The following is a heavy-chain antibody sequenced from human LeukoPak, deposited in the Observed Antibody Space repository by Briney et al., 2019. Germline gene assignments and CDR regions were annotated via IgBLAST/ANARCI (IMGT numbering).Heavy chain of an antibody. D-gene: IGHD3-22*01. J-gene: IGHJ4*02. CDR1: GFTFSSYA. CDR2: ISGSGGST. CDR3: AKKNAGYYDSSGYRYDY. Sequence: GGSLRLSCAASGFTFSSYAMSWVRQAPGKGLEWVSAISGSGGSTYYADSVKGRFTISRDNYKNTLYLQMNSLRAEDTAVYYCAKKNAGYYDSSGYRYDYWGQGTLDSVSS. V-gene: IGHV3-23*01.